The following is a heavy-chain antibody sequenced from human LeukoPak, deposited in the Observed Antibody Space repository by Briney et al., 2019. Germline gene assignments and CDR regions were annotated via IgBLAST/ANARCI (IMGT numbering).Heavy chain of an antibody. CDR2: MYTNGRT. J-gene: IGHJ4*02. V-gene: IGHV4-4*07. D-gene: IGHD3-3*01. Sequence: PSETLSLTCTVSGGSISRAYWSWVRQPAGKGLEWIGRMYTNGRTNYNPSLKSRVSMSRGTSKNHFSLKVTSVTAADTAVYYCARLDFSERDYWGQGTQVTVSS. CDR1: GGSISRAY. CDR3: ARLDFSERDY.